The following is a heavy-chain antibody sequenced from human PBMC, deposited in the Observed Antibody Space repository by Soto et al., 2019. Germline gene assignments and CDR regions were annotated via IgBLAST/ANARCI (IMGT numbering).Heavy chain of an antibody. CDR3: ARGRIIVAGGFDP. Sequence: QVQLVQSGAEVKKPGASVKVSCKASGYTFTSYDIIWVRQATGQGLEWMGWMNPSTGNTDSAENFQGRLTMTRNTSISTVYMELSSLSFEDTAVYYCARGRIIVAGGFDPWGQGTLVTVSS. D-gene: IGHD6-19*01. J-gene: IGHJ5*02. CDR1: GYTFTSYD. CDR2: MNPSTGNT. V-gene: IGHV1-8*01.